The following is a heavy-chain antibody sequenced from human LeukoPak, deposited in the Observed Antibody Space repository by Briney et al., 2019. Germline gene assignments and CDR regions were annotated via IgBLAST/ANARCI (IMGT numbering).Heavy chain of an antibody. CDR1: GFTFSTYW. CDR2: IQQDGGEK. CDR3: ARGWASGYAIDY. J-gene: IGHJ4*02. D-gene: IGHD3-22*01. V-gene: IGHV3-7*01. Sequence: GGSLRLSRAASGFTFSTYWMSWVRQAPGKGLEWVATIQQDGGEKFYVDSVKGRFTISRDNAKNSLYLQMNSLRAEDTAVYYCARGWASGYAIDYWGQGTLATVSS.